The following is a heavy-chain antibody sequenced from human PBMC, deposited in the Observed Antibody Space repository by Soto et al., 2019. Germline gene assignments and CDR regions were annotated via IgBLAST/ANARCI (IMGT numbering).Heavy chain of an antibody. V-gene: IGHV1-46*01. J-gene: IGHJ6*02. Sequence: ASVKVSCKASGYTFTSYYMHWVRQAPGQGLEWMGIINPSGGSTSYAQKFQGRVTMTRDTSTSTVYMELSSLRSEDTAVYYCARDLAEGYYYHGMDVWGQGPTVTVS. CDR1: GYTFTSYY. D-gene: IGHD2-15*01. CDR3: ARDLAEGYYYHGMDV. CDR2: INPSGGST.